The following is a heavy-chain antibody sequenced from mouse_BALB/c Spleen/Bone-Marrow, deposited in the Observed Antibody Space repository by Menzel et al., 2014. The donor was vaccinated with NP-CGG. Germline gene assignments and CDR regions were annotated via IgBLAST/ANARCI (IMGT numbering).Heavy chain of an antibody. CDR3: ARRTGTDYYAMDY. Sequence: EVQVVESGGDLVKPGGSLKLSCAASGFTFSSYGMSWVRQTPDKRLEWVATISSGGVYTYYPDSVKGRFTISRDNAKNXLYLQMSSLRSEDTAMYYCARRTGTDYYAMDYWGQGTSVTVSS. J-gene: IGHJ4*01. V-gene: IGHV5-6*01. CDR2: ISSGGVYT. CDR1: GFTFSSYG. D-gene: IGHD4-1*01.